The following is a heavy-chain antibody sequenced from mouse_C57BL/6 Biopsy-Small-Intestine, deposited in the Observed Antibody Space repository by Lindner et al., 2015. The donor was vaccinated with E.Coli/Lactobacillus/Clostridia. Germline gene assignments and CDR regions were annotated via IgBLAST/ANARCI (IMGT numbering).Heavy chain of an antibody. J-gene: IGHJ4*01. V-gene: IGHV1-82*01. D-gene: IGHD2-10*01. CDR3: ARFDLLSYFVMDY. CDR2: IYPGDGDT. Sequence: VQLQESGPELVKPGASVKISCKASGYAFSSSWMNWVKQRPGKGLEWIGRIYPGDGDTNYNGKFKGKATLTADKSSSTAYMQLNSLTSEDSAVYFCARFDLLSYFVMDYWGQGTSVTVSS. CDR1: GYAFSSSW.